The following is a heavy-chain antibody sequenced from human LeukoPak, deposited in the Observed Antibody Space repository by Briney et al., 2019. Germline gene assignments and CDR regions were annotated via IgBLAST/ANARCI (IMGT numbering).Heavy chain of an antibody. D-gene: IGHD5-12*01. CDR3: ARYLDGYRSGNGA. V-gene: IGHV3-74*01. CDR1: GFTLSKYW. CDR2: INTDGSST. J-gene: IGHJ5*02. Sequence: GGSLRLSRAPSGFTLSKYWMHSVPQAPGQGLVYFSRINTDGSSTDYADSVKGRFTISRDNVKITLNLQTNSLRAEDTAVYYCARYLDGYRSGNGAWGQGTLVTVSS.